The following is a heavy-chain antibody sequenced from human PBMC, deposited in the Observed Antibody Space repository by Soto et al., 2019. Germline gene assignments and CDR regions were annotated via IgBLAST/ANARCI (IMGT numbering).Heavy chain of an antibody. CDR3: ARLISGYDSRHFAY. V-gene: IGHV4-39*01. D-gene: IGHD5-12*01. Sequence: SETLSLTCTVSGGSISSSSYYWGWSRQPPGKGLEWIGSIYYSGSTYYIPSLESRVSISVDAYKNQFSMNQSSVNAGDTAVYSCARLISGYDSRHFAYWGQGTLVPVSS. CDR2: IYYSGST. CDR1: GGSISSSSYY. J-gene: IGHJ4*02.